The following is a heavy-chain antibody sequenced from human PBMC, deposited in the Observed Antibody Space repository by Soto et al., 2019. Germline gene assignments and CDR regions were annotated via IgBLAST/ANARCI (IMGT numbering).Heavy chain of an antibody. CDR1: GYTFTSYG. CDR3: ARDGIAVAGTSRDYYYGMDV. Sequence: VQLVQSGAEVKKPGASVKVSCKASGYTFTSYGISWVRQAPGQGLEWMGWISAYNGATNYAQKFQGRVTMTTDTSTGTAYMELRSLRSDDTAVYYCARDGIAVAGTSRDYYYGMDVWGQGTTVTVSS. D-gene: IGHD6-19*01. V-gene: IGHV1-18*04. J-gene: IGHJ6*02. CDR2: ISAYNGAT.